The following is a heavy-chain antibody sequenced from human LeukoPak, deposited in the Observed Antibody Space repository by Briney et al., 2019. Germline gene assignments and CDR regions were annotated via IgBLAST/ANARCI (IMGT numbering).Heavy chain of an antibody. J-gene: IGHJ4*02. CDR3: ARGGGYCSDGSCYSDDY. Sequence: SETLSLTCTVSGGSISPYYWRWIRRPPGRGLEWIGDMLYSGITNHNPSLKSRVTISVDSSKNQFSLKLNSVTAADTAVYYCARGGGYCSDGSCYSDDYWGQGTLVTVSS. CDR2: MLYSGIT. D-gene: IGHD2-15*01. CDR1: GGSISPYY. V-gene: IGHV4-59*01.